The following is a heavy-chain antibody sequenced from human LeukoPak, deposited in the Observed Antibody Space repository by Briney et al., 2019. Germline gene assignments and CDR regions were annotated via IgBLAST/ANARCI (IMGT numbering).Heavy chain of an antibody. D-gene: IGHD7-27*01. CDR2: ISGSGGST. CDR1: GFTFSSYA. V-gene: IGHV3-23*01. J-gene: IGHJ4*02. CDR3: AGNWGYPYDPPKIFDY. Sequence: GGSLRLSCAASGFTFSSYAMSWVRQAPGKGLEWVSAISGSGGSTYYADSVKGRFTISRDNSKNTLYLQMNSLRAEDTAVYYCAGNWGYPYDPPKIFDYWGQGTLVTVSS.